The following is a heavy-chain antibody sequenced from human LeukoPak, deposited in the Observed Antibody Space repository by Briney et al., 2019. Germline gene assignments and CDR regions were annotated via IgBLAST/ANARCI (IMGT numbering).Heavy chain of an antibody. J-gene: IGHJ4*02. D-gene: IGHD3-16*01. CDR1: GFTFSSYG. V-gene: IGHV3-33*01. CDR3: ARGRGTFRYYFDY. Sequence: GGSLRLSCAASGFTFSSYGMHWVRQAPGKGLEWVAVIWYDGSNKYYADSVKGRFTISRDNSKNTLYLQMNSLRAEETAGYYCARGRGTFRYYFDYWGQGTLVTVSS. CDR2: IWYDGSNK.